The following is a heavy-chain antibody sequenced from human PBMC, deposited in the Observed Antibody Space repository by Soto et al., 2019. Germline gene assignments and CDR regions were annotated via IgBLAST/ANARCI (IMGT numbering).Heavy chain of an antibody. CDR1: GGSISGDYY. CDR2: VYHTGST. CDR3: AREPSDITGNRIDS. D-gene: IGHD3-10*01. J-gene: IGHJ5*01. Sequence: PSETLSLTCTVSGGSISGDYYWNWIRQAPGKGLESIGYVYHTGSTYHNPSLKSRGSISVDTSNNQFSLKLSSVTAADTAVYFCAREPSDITGNRIDSWGQGIPVTVSS. V-gene: IGHV4-30-4*01.